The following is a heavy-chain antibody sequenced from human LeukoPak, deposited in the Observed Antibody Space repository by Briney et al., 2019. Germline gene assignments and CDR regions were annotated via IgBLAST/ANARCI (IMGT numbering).Heavy chain of an antibody. CDR3: ARDFNYAFDY. D-gene: IGHD3-16*01. J-gene: IGHJ4*02. CDR1: GFTFSSYG. Sequence: PGRSLRLSCAASGFTFSSYGMHWVRQAPGKGLEWVAVIWYDGSNKYYADSVKGRFTISRDNSKNTLYLQMNSLRAEDTDVYYCARDFNYAFDYWGQGTLVTVSS. V-gene: IGHV3-33*01. CDR2: IWYDGSNK.